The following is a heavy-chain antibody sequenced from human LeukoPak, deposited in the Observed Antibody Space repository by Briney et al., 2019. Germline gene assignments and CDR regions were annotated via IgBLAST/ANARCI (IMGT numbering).Heavy chain of an antibody. Sequence: GGSLRLSCAASGFTFSSYEMNWVRQAPGKGLEWVSYISGSGSTIYYADSVKGRITISRDNAKNSLYLQMNSLRAEDTAVYYCTRGSSGSGTDYWGQGTLVTVSS. CDR3: TRGSSGSGTDY. D-gene: IGHD3-10*01. V-gene: IGHV3-48*03. CDR2: ISGSGSTI. CDR1: GFTFSSYE. J-gene: IGHJ4*02.